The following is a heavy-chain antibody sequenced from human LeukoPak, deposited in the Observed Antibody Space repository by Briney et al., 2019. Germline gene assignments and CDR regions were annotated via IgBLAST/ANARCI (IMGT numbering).Heavy chain of an antibody. J-gene: IGHJ4*02. CDR2: ISAYNGNT. Sequence: ASVRVSCKASGGTFSSYGISWVRQAPGQGLEWMGWISAYNGNTNYAQKLQGRVTMTTDTSTSTAYMELRSLRSDDTAVYYCARVKAAAGIFDYWGQGTLVTVSS. D-gene: IGHD6-13*01. V-gene: IGHV1-18*01. CDR3: ARVKAAAGIFDY. CDR1: GGTFSSYG.